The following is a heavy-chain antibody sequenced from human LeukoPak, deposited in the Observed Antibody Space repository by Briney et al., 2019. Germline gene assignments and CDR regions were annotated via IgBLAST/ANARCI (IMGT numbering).Heavy chain of an antibody. CDR1: GFTFRSCE. V-gene: IGHV3-30*03. D-gene: IGHD6-19*01. CDR2: FSYNGINR. CDR3: ARGLYTNGWYYYDY. J-gene: IGHJ4*02. Sequence: GGSLRLSCAASGFTFRSCEMIWVRQAPGKGLEWVAVFSYNGINRDYAASVNGRFTISRDSSKNTLSLQMSSLRAEDTAIYYCARGLYTNGWYYYDYWGQGTLVTVSS.